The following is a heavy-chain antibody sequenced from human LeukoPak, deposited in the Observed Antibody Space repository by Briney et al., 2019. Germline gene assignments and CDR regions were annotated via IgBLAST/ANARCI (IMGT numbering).Heavy chain of an antibody. V-gene: IGHV3-7*04. CDR3: ARDEHQYYSESSGRFDY. J-gene: IGHJ4*02. D-gene: IGHD3-22*01. CDR1: GFTFSFYW. Sequence: PGGSLRLSCVASGFTFSFYWMGWVRQAPGKGREWVANIKQDGSEKYYVDSARGRFTISRDNAKNSLYLQMNSLRAEDTAVYYCARDEHQYYSESSGRFDYWGRGTLVTVSS. CDR2: IKQDGSEK.